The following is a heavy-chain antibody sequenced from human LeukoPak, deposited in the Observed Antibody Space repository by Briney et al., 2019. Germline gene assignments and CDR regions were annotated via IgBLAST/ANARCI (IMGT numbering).Heavy chain of an antibody. J-gene: IGHJ6*02. Sequence: SVKVSCKASGGTFISYAISWVRQAPGQGLEWMGGIIPIFGTANYAQKFQGRVTITADESTSTAYMELSSLRSEDTAVYYCARAQGYCSSTSCSPQYYYYGMDVWGQGTTVTVSS. CDR2: IIPIFGTA. D-gene: IGHD2-2*01. CDR1: GGTFISYA. CDR3: ARAQGYCSSTSCSPQYYYYGMDV. V-gene: IGHV1-69*13.